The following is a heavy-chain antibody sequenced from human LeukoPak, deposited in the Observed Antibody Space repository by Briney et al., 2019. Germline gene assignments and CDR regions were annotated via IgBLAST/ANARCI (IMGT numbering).Heavy chain of an antibody. J-gene: IGHJ6*03. Sequence: SETLSLTCTVSGGSISSYYWSWIRQPPGKGLEWIGYIYYSWSTNYNPSLKSRVTISVDTSKNQFSLKLSSVTAADTAVYYCARSHADFWSGYYYYYYYMDVWGKGTTVTVSS. V-gene: IGHV4-59*01. CDR2: IYYSWST. D-gene: IGHD3-3*01. CDR1: GGSISSYY. CDR3: ARSHADFWSGYYYYYYYMDV.